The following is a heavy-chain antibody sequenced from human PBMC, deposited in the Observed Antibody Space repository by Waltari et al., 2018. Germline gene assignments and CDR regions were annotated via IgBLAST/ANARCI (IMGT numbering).Heavy chain of an antibody. CDR1: GGTFSSYA. D-gene: IGHD6-19*01. V-gene: IGHV1-69*10. J-gene: IGHJ4*02. Sequence: QVQLVQSGAEVKKPGSSVKVSCKASGGTFSSYAISWVRQAPGQGLEWMGGSIPILGRASDAQKFQGRVTITADKSTSTAYMELSSLRSEDTAVYYCARYTNIAVAAPFDYWGQGTLVTVSS. CDR3: ARYTNIAVAAPFDY. CDR2: SIPILGRA.